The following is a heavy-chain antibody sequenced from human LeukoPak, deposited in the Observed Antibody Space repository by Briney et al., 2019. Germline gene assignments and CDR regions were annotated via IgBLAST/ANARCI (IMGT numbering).Heavy chain of an antibody. Sequence: GGSLRPSCAASGFTFSSYAMSWVRQAPGKGLEWVSAISGSGGSTYYADSVKGRFTISRDNSKNTLYLQMNSLRAEDTAVYYCATDSSGWSYFDYWGQGTLVTVSS. V-gene: IGHV3-23*01. CDR3: ATDSSGWSYFDY. D-gene: IGHD6-19*01. CDR2: ISGSGGST. CDR1: GFTFSSYA. J-gene: IGHJ4*02.